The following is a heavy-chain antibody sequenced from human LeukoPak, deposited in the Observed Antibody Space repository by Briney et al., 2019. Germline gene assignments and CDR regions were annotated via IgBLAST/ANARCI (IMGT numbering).Heavy chain of an antibody. CDR1: GGSISSYY. D-gene: IGHD2-21*01. CDR2: IYYSGST. J-gene: IGHJ4*02. V-gene: IGHV4-59*04. Sequence: KTSETLSLTCTVSGGSISSYYWRWIRQPPGKGLEWIGYIYYSGSTYYNPSLKSRVTISVDTSKNQFSLKLSSVTAADTAVYYCARHIPAAFDYWGQGTLVTVSS. CDR3: ARHIPAAFDY.